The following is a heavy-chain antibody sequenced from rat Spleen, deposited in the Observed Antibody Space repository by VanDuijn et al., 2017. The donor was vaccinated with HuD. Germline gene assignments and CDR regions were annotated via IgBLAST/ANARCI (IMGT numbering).Heavy chain of an antibody. CDR2: ISYDGDTT. CDR1: GFTFSDYG. J-gene: IGHJ2*01. CDR3: AKGNYGNTAYLNS. Sequence: EVQLVESGGGLVQPGRSLKLSCAASGFTFSDYGMAWVRQAPKKGLEWVAYISYDGDTTYYRDSVKGRFTIYRDNARSTLSLQMNSLRSEDTATYHVAKGNYGNTAYLNSWGKGVMVQVSS. V-gene: IGHV5-29*01. D-gene: IGHD1-11*01.